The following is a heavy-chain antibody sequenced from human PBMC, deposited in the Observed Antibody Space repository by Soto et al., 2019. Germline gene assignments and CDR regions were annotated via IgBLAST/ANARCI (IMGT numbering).Heavy chain of an antibody. V-gene: IGHV4-31*03. CDR3: ARVQTTVTTYFFDY. CDR2: IFYRGTT. CDR1: DGAITSPAHY. D-gene: IGHD4-17*01. Sequence: QVQLQESGPGLVKPSQTLSLTCTVSDGAITSPAHYWSWIRQLPGKGLEWIAYIFYRGTTYYSPSLQSRTTISIDTSKNQFSLKLSSVTAADTAVYYCARVQTTVTTYFFDYWGQGTLVTVSS. J-gene: IGHJ4*02.